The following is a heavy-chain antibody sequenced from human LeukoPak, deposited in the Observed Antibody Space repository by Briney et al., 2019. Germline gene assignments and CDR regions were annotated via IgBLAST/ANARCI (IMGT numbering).Heavy chain of an antibody. CDR3: ARVLGDHLDY. J-gene: IGHJ4*02. CDR1: GGSFSGYY. Sequence: SETLSLTCAVYGGSFSGYYWSWIRQPPGKGLEWIGEINHSGSTNYNPSLKSRATISVDTSKNQFSLKLSSVTAADTAVYYCARVLGDHLDYWGQGTLVTVSS. V-gene: IGHV4-34*01. D-gene: IGHD4-17*01. CDR2: INHSGST.